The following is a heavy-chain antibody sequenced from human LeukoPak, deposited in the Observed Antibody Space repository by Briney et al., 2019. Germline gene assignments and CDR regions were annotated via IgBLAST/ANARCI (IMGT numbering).Heavy chain of an antibody. V-gene: IGHV3-23*01. D-gene: IGHD1-26*01. CDR2: ITGSGSTT. CDR3: AKDGKWARFEN. J-gene: IGHJ4*02. CDR1: VLDFRNYG. Sequence: GGSLTLFCAASVLDFRNYGLDWVRPAPGEGLEWVSGITGSGSTTYYADSVKGRFTISRDNSKNTLYLQMNSPRAEDTAAYYCAKDGKWARFENWGQGTPVTVSS.